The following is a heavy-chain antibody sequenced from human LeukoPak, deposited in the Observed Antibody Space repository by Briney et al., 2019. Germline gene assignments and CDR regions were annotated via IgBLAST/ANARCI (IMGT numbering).Heavy chain of an antibody. J-gene: IGHJ4*02. V-gene: IGHV4-34*01. CDR1: GGSFSGYY. CDR2: INHSGST. CDR3: ARGRPYYDFWSGYQTLFDY. Sequence: SETLSLTCAVYGGSFSGYYWSWIRQPPGKGLEWIGEINHSGSTNYNPSLKSRVTISVDTSKNQFSLKLSSVTAADTAVYYCARGRPYYDFWSGYQTLFDYRGQGTLVTVSS. D-gene: IGHD3-3*01.